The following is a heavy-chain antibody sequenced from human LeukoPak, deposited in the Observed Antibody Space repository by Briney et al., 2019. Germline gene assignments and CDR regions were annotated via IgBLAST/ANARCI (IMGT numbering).Heavy chain of an antibody. CDR1: GGSISSGGYY. V-gene: IGHV4-61*08. D-gene: IGHD1-26*01. CDR2: IYYSGST. J-gene: IGHJ3*02. Sequence: PSETLSLTCTVSGGSISSGGYYWSWIRQPPGKGLEWIGYIYYSGSTNYNPSLKSRVTISVDTSKNQFSLKLSSVTAADTAVYYCARGLVTVKFKVGATFDAFDIWGQGTMVTVSS. CDR3: ARGLVTVKFKVGATFDAFDI.